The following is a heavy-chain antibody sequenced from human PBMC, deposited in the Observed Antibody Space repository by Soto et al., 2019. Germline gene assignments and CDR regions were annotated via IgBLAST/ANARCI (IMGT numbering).Heavy chain of an antibody. V-gene: IGHV3-23*01. J-gene: IGHJ6*02. CDR3: AKDRAPMTTVTTPHMDV. CDR1: GFTFSSYA. Sequence: SGGSLRLSCASSGFTFSSYAMSWVRQAPGKGLEWVSAISGSGGSTYYADSVKGRFTISRDNSKNTLYLQMNSLRAEDTAVYYCAKDRAPMTTVTTPHMDVWGQGTTVTVSS. D-gene: IGHD4-17*01. CDR2: ISGSGGST.